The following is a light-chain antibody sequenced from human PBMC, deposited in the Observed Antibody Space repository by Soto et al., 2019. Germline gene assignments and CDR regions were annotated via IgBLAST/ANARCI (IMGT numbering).Light chain of an antibody. CDR2: EVS. CDR3: CSYAGSSTYV. Sequence: QSVLTQPASVSGSPGQSITISCTGTSSDVGSYNLVSWYQQHPGKAPKLMIYEVSKRPSGVSNRFSGSKSGNTAYLTISGLQAEDEADYYCCSYAGSSTYVFGTG. V-gene: IGLV2-23*02. J-gene: IGLJ1*01. CDR1: SSDVGSYNL.